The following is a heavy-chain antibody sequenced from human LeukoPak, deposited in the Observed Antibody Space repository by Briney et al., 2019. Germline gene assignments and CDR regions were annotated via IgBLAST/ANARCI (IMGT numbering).Heavy chain of an antibody. V-gene: IGHV1-18*01. CDR3: ARDRHIAAAVYYYYMDV. Sequence: GASVKVSCKASGYTFTSYIISWVRQAPGQGLEWMGWINAYNGNTDYAQGVQGRVTMTTDTSTSTAYMEVRSLRSDDTAVYYCARDRHIAAAVYYYYMDVWGKGTPVTVSS. CDR1: GYTFTSYI. J-gene: IGHJ6*03. D-gene: IGHD6-13*01. CDR2: INAYNGNT.